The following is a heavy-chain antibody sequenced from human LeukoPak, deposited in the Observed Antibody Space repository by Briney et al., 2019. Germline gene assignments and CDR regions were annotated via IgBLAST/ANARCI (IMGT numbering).Heavy chain of an antibody. Sequence: GASVKVSCKASGGTFSSYAISWVRHAPGQGLEWMGRIIPILGIANYAQKFQGRVTITADKSTSTAYMELSSLRSEDTAVYYCARAMDLTHFDYWGQGTLVTVSS. CDR2: IIPILGIA. V-gene: IGHV1-69*04. CDR3: ARAMDLTHFDY. J-gene: IGHJ4*02. D-gene: IGHD3-10*01. CDR1: GGTFSSYA.